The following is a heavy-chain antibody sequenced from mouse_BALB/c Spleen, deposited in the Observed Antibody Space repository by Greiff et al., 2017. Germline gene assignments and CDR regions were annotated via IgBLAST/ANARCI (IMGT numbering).Heavy chain of an antibody. Sequence: EVQGVESGGDLVKPGGSLKLSCAASGFTFSSYGMSWVRQTPDKRLEWVATISSGGSYTYYPDSVKGRFTISRDNAKNTLYLQMSSLKSEDTAMYYCARQALLLHFDYWGQGTTLTVSS. CDR3: ARQALLLHFDY. D-gene: IGHD1-2*01. CDR1: GFTFSSYG. J-gene: IGHJ2*01. V-gene: IGHV5-6*01. CDR2: ISSGGSYT.